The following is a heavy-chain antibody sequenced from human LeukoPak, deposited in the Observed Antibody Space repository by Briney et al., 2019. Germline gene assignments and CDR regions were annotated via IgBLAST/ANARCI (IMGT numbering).Heavy chain of an antibody. V-gene: IGHV3-33*01. Sequence: GGSLRLSCAASGFTFSSYGMHWVRQAPGKGLEWVAVIWYDGSNKYYADSVKGRFTISRDNSKNTLYLQMNSLRAEDTAVYYCARDNYYGSGISYYCYYYMDVWGKGTTVTVSS. J-gene: IGHJ6*03. CDR2: IWYDGSNK. D-gene: IGHD3-10*01. CDR1: GFTFSSYG. CDR3: ARDNYYGSGISYYCYYYMDV.